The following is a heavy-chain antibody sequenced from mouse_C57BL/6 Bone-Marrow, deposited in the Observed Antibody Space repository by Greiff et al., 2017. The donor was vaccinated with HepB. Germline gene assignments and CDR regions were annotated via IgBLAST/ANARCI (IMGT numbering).Heavy chain of an antibody. CDR2: ISSGGSYT. D-gene: IGHD1-1*01. CDR1: GFTFSSYG. J-gene: IGHJ2*01. V-gene: IGHV5-6*01. Sequence: EVQRVESGGDLVKPGGSLKLSCAASGFTFSSYGMSWVRQTPDKRLEWVATISSGGSYTYYPDSVKGRFTISRDNAKNTLYLQMSSLKSEDTAMYYCARQYYDGSSFDDWGQGTTLTVSS. CDR3: ARQYYDGSSFDD.